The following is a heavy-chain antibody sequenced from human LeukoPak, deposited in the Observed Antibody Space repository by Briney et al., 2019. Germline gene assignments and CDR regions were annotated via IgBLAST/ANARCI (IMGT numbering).Heavy chain of an antibody. D-gene: IGHD3-22*01. CDR1: GFTFSRYA. CDR3: AKDWRTQWLLRYAAFDY. Sequence: SGGSLSLSCAASGFTFSRYAKRGLGQAPGKGREGVSVISGSGGTTDYADSVKGRFTISRDNSKSTLYLQMNSLRAEDTAVYFCAKDWRTQWLLRYAAFDYWGQGTLVTVSS. CDR2: ISGSGGTT. J-gene: IGHJ4*02. V-gene: IGHV3-23*01.